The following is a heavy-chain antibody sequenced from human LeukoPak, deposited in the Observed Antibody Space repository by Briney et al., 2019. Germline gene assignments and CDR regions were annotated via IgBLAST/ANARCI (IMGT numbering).Heavy chain of an antibody. V-gene: IGHV3-23*01. D-gene: IGHD6-19*01. J-gene: IGHJ4*02. CDR1: GFTFSSYA. CDR2: ISGRAGST. CDR3: AKDGVAGKIMYYFDY. Sequence: GGSLRLSCAASGFTFSSYAMNWVRQTPGKGLEWVSAISGRAGSTSYADSVKGRFTISRDNSKNTLYLQMNSLRAEDTAVYYCAKDGVAGKIMYYFDYWGQGTLVTVSS.